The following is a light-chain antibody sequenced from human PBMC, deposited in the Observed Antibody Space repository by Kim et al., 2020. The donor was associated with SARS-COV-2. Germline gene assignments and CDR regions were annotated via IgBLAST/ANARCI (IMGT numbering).Light chain of an antibody. CDR1: QSVSGD. V-gene: IGKV3-15*01. CDR3: QQYNSWPLYT. Sequence: EIVLTQSPATLSVSPGERVTLSCRASQSVSGDLAWYQHKPGQAPRLLIYAASTRATGVPGTFSGRGFGTEFTLTISSLQSEDFATYYCQQYNSWPLYTFGQGTKLDIK. CDR2: AAS. J-gene: IGKJ2*01.